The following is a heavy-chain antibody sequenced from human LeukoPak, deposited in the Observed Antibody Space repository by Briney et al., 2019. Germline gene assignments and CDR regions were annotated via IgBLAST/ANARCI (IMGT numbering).Heavy chain of an antibody. CDR2: INPNSGGT. J-gene: IGHJ4*02. V-gene: IGHV1-2*06. CDR1: GYTFTGYY. CDR3: ARAKRAYCSSTSCPRFVVY. Sequence: ASVKVSCKASGYTFTGYYMHWVRQAPGQGLEWMGRINPNSGGTNYAQKFQGRVTMTRDTSISTAYMELSRLRSDDTAVYYCARAKRAYCSSTSCPRFVVYWGQGTLVTVSS. D-gene: IGHD2-2*01.